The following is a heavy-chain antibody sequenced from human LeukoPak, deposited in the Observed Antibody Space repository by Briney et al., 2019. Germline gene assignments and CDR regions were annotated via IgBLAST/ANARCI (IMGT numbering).Heavy chain of an antibody. J-gene: IGHJ4*02. CDR1: GGSFSGYY. V-gene: IGHV4-34*01. Sequence: KPSETLSLTCAVYGGSFSGYYWSWIRQPPGKGLEWIGEINHSGSTNYNPSLKSRVTISVDTSKNQFSLKLSSVTAADTAVYYCARGWLQPFDYWGQGTLVTVSS. D-gene: IGHD5-24*01. CDR3: ARGWLQPFDY. CDR2: INHSGST.